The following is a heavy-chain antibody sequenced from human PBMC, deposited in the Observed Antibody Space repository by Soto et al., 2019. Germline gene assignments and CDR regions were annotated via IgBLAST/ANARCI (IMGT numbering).Heavy chain of an antibody. J-gene: IGHJ4*02. CDR1: GFTFSSYW. CDR3: AREGDYSNYAVY. D-gene: IGHD4-4*01. V-gene: IGHV3-7*03. CDR2: IKQDGSEK. Sequence: EVQLVESGGGLVQPGGSLRLSCAASGFTFSSYWLGWVRQPPGKGLEWVANIKQDGSEKYYVDSVKGRFTISRDNAKNSLYLQMNSLRAEDTAVYYCAREGDYSNYAVYWGQGTLVTVSS.